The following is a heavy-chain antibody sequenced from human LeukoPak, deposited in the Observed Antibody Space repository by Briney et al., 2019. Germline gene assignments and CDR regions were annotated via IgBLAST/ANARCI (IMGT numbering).Heavy chain of an antibody. J-gene: IGHJ4*02. CDR2: IYYSGRT. D-gene: IGHD2-2*01. V-gene: IGHV4-39*01. CDR1: GGSISSSSYY. CDR3: ARLEFVNIVVVPAAMHFDY. Sequence: SETLSLTCTVSGGSISSSSYYWGWIRQPPGKGMEWLGSIYYSGRTYYNTSLKSRVTISVDTSKTQFSLKLSSVTAADTAVYYCARLEFVNIVVVPAAMHFDYWGQGTLVTVSS.